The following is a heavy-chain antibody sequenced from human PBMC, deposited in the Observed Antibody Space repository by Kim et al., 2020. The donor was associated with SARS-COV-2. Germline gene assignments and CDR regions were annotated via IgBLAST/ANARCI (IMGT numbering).Heavy chain of an antibody. D-gene: IGHD3-16*01. CDR3: ANGGGGDGTY. Sequence: SETLSLTCSVPGGSIRSNYWSWIRQPPGKGLEWIGYISYIGSTNYNPSLQSRVTISVDTSKNQISLRLTSVTADDTAFYYCANGGGGDGTYWGQGTLVTV. CDR1: GGSIRSNY. V-gene: IGHV4-59*13. J-gene: IGHJ4*02. CDR2: ISYIGST.